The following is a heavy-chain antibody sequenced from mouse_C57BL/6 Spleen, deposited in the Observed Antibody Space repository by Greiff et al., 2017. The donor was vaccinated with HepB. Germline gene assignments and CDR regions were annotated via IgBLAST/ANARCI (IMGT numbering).Heavy chain of an antibody. D-gene: IGHD2-12*01. V-gene: IGHV5-9-1*02. CDR1: GFTFSSYA. Sequence: EVQRVESGEGLVKPGGSLKLSCAASGFTFSSYAMSWVRQTPEKRLEWVAYISSGGDYIYYADTVKGRFTISRDNARNTLYLQMSSLKSKDTAMYYCTRLRRTGGYAMDYWGQGTSVTVSS. CDR2: ISSGGDYI. J-gene: IGHJ4*01. CDR3: TRLRRTGGYAMDY.